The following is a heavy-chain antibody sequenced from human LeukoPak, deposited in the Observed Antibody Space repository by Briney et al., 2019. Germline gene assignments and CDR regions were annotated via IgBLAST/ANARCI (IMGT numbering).Heavy chain of an antibody. V-gene: IGHV3-74*01. D-gene: IGHD4-17*01. CDR3: AREGASVTTQIDY. Sequence: GGSLRLSCAASGFTFSNNWMQWVRQAPGKGLVWVSRTNTDESNKSYADSVRGRFTISRDNAKNTLYLQMNSLRGEDTAMYYCAREGASVTTQIDYWGQGTLVTVSS. J-gene: IGHJ4*02. CDR1: GFTFSNNW. CDR2: TNTDESNK.